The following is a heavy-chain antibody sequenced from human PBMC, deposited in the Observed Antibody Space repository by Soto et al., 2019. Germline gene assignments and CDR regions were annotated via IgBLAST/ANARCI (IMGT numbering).Heavy chain of an antibody. D-gene: IGHD1-26*01. Sequence: PSETLSLTCTVSGGSVSSGSYYWSWIRQPPGKGLEWIGYIYYSGSTNYNPSLKSRVTISVDTSKNQFSLKLSSVTAADTAVYNCARIGLGATAPFDYWGQGTLVTVSS. CDR1: GGSVSSGSYY. CDR2: IYYSGST. CDR3: ARIGLGATAPFDY. V-gene: IGHV4-61*01. J-gene: IGHJ4*02.